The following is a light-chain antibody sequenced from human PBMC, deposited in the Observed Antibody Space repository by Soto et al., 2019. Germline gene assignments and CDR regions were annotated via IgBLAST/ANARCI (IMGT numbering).Light chain of an antibody. J-gene: IGKJ4*01. CDR3: MQALQTPLT. Sequence: DIVMTQSPLSLPVTPGEPASISCRSSQSLLHSNGYNYLHWYLQKPGQSPQVLIYLGSYRASGVPDRFSGSGSGTDFTLKISRVEAEDVGVYYCMQALQTPLTFGGGTKVEIK. CDR2: LGS. CDR1: QSLLHSNGYNY. V-gene: IGKV2-28*01.